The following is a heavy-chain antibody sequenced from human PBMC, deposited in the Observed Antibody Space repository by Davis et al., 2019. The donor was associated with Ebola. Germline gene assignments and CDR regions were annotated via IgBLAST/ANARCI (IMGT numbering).Heavy chain of an antibody. D-gene: IGHD1-26*01. CDR2: IIPILGIA. CDR1: GGTFSSYA. Sequence: SSVKVSCKASGGTFSSYAISWVRQAPGQGLEWMGRIIPILGIANYAQKLQGRVTMTTDTSTSTAYMELRSLRSDDTAVYYCARDPLVGAVGYWGQGTLVTVSS. V-gene: IGHV1-69*04. J-gene: IGHJ4*02. CDR3: ARDPLVGAVGY.